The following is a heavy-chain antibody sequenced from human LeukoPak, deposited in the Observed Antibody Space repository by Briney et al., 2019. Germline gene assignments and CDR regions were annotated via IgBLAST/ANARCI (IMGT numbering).Heavy chain of an antibody. CDR3: AREYYDILTGSLDY. CDR2: ISPHSGGT. D-gene: IGHD3-9*01. J-gene: IGHJ4*02. Sequence: GASVKVSSKPSGYRRTVYYIHCVRQAPGQGLEWMGWISPHSGGTKFAQKFQGRVTMTRDTSISTVYMEVSRLRSDDAALYYYAREYYDILTGSLDYWGQGTLVTVSS. V-gene: IGHV1-2*02. CDR1: GYRRTVYY.